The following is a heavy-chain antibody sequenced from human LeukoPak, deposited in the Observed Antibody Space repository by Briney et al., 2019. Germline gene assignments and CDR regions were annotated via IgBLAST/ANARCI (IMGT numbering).Heavy chain of an antibody. Sequence: GGSLRLSCAASGFTFINAWMAWVRQAPGKGLEWVGRIKAKAHGGTIEYAAPVKGRFTISRDDSKSIAYLQMNSLKTEDTGVYYCGRPFNYDASGSYDYWGQGTLVTVSS. CDR2: IKAKAHGGTI. V-gene: IGHV3-15*01. J-gene: IGHJ4*02. D-gene: IGHD3-10*01. CDR3: GRPFNYDASGSYDY. CDR1: GFTFINAW.